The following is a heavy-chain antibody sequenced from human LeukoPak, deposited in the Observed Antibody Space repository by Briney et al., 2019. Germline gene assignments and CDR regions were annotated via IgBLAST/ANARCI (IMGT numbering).Heavy chain of an antibody. CDR2: MNPNSGNT. CDR1: GYTFTSYD. J-gene: IGHJ4*02. V-gene: IGHV1-8*03. D-gene: IGHD6-19*01. Sequence: GESLKISCKGSGYTFTSYDINWVRQATGQGLEWMGWMNPNSGNTGYAQKFQGRVTITRNTSISTAYMELSSLRSEDTAVYYCARGIAVAGTDYWGQGTLVTVSS. CDR3: ARGIAVAGTDY.